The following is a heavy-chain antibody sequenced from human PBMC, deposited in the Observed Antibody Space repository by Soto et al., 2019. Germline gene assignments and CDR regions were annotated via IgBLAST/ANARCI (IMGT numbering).Heavy chain of an antibody. CDR2: ISGSGGST. J-gene: IGHJ4*02. CDR3: AKDRVTLYPSFDY. Sequence: GGSLRLSCVVSGFTFSSYAMSWVRQAPRKGLEWVSTISGSGGSTYYADSVKGRFTISRDNSKNTLYLQMNSLRAEDTAVYYCAKDRVTLYPSFDYWGQGTLVTVSS. D-gene: IGHD2-8*01. CDR1: GFTFSSYA. V-gene: IGHV3-23*01.